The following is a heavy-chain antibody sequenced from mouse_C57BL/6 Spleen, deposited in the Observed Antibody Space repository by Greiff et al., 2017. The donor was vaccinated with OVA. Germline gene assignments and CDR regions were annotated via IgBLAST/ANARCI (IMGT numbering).Heavy chain of an antibody. CDR2: IYPGDGDT. J-gene: IGHJ3*01. CDR3: ARDYYYGSSYGFAY. V-gene: IGHV1-82*01. CDR1: GYAFSSSW. D-gene: IGHD1-1*01. Sequence: QVQLQQSGPELVKPGASVKISCKASGYAFSSSWMNWVKQRPGKGLEWIGRIYPGDGDTNYNGKFKGKATLTADKSSSTAYMQLSSLTSEDSAVYFCARDYYYGSSYGFAYWGQGTLVTVSA.